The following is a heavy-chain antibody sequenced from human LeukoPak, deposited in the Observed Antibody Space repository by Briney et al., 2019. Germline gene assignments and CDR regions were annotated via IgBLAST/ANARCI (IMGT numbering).Heavy chain of an antibody. Sequence: GGSLRLSCAASGFTFSSYAMSWVRQAPGKGLEWVSAISGSGGSTYYADSVKGRFTISRDNSKNTPYLQMNSLRAEDTAVYYCATLDIVVVPAAMQGAPWGQGTLVTVSS. J-gene: IGHJ5*02. D-gene: IGHD2-2*03. CDR1: GFTFSSYA. CDR2: ISGSGGST. V-gene: IGHV3-23*01. CDR3: ATLDIVVVPAAMQGAP.